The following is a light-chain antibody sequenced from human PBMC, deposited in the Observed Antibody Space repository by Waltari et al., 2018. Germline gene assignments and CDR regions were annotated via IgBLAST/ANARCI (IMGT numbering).Light chain of an antibody. Sequence: EIVLTQSPGTLSLSPGERATLSCRASQRVSRALAWYQQNPGQAPRLLIYGASNRATGIPDRFSGSGPGTDFSLIISRLEPEDFAVYYCQHYVSLPVTFGQGTKVEIK. CDR2: GAS. V-gene: IGKV3-20*01. CDR3: QHYVSLPVT. J-gene: IGKJ1*01. CDR1: QRVSRA.